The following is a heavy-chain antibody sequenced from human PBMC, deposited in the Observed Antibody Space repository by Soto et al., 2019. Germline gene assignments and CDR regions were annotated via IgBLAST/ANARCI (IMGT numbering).Heavy chain of an antibody. CDR2: IYYSGST. D-gene: IGHD3-22*01. CDR3: ARDTGYYYDNSGYFDY. CDR1: GGSISSGGYY. V-gene: IGHV4-31*03. J-gene: IGHJ4*02. Sequence: QVQLQESGPGLVKPSQTLSLTCTVSGGSISSGGYYWSWIRQHPGKGLEWVGDIYYSGSTYYNPSLKSRVTISVDTSKNQFSRKLSSVTAADTAVYYCARDTGYYYDNSGYFDYWGQGTLVTVSS.